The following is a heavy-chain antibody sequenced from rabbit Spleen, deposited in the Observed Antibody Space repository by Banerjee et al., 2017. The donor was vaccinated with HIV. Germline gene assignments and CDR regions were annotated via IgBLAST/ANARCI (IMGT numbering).Heavy chain of an antibody. V-gene: IGHV1S40*01. CDR3: ARDTSSSFSSYGMDL. CDR1: GVSFSSYYY. Sequence: QSLEESGGGLVQPEGSLTLTCTASGVSFSSYYYMCWVRQAPGKGLEWVACAYAGSSGSTYSATWAKGRFTISKTSSTTVTLQMTSLTAADTATYFCARDTSSSFSSYGMDLWGPGTLVTVS. CDR2: AYAGSSGST. J-gene: IGHJ6*01. D-gene: IGHD1-1*01.